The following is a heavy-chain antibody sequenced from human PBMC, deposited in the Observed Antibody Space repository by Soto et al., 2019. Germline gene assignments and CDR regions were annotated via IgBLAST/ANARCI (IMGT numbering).Heavy chain of an antibody. CDR1: GFTVSSNY. V-gene: IGHV3-66*01. J-gene: IGHJ6*03. Sequence: GGSLRLSCAASGFTVSSNYMSWVRQAPGKGLEWVSVIYSGGSTYYADSVKGRFTISRDNSKNTLYLQMNSLRAEDTAVYYCARDTAVRGVIITSYYMDVWGKGTTVTVSS. CDR3: ARDTAVRGVIITSYYMDV. CDR2: IYSGGST. D-gene: IGHD3-10*01.